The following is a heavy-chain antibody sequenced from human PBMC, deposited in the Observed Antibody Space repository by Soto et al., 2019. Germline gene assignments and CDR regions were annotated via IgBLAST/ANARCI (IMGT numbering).Heavy chain of an antibody. Sequence: GGSLRLSCAASGFTFSSYSMSWVRQAPGKGLEWVSGFRSSGDGGTTCYADSVKGRFTISRDNSKNTLFLQMNSLRAEDTAIYYCAKKVNSGPGSQYFDYWGQGTLVTVSS. D-gene: IGHD3-10*01. J-gene: IGHJ4*02. V-gene: IGHV3-23*01. CDR3: AKKVNSGPGSQYFDY. CDR1: GFTFSSYS. CDR2: FRSSGDGGTT.